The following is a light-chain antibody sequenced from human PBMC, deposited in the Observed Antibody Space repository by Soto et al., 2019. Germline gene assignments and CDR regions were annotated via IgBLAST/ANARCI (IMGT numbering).Light chain of an antibody. CDR1: SGHSSDA. Sequence: QSVLTQSPSASASLGASVKLTCTLSSGHSSDAIAWHQQQPEKGPRYLMKLNSDGSHTKGDGIPDRFSGSSSGAERYLTISSLQSEDEADYYCQTWGPVVFGGGTKLTVL. V-gene: IGLV4-69*01. CDR3: QTWGPVV. CDR2: LNSDGSH. J-gene: IGLJ2*01.